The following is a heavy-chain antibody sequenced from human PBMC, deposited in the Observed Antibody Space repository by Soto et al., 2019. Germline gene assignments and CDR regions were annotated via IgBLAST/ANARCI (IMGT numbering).Heavy chain of an antibody. CDR1: GFTFNNYG. J-gene: IGHJ4*02. CDR2: ISYDGGNK. Sequence: GGSLRLSCAASGFTFNNYGFHWVRQAPGKGLEWVAVISYDGGNKYYADSVKGRFTISRDDSKNTLYLEMNSLRAEDTAVYYCAKERPGGSGSYYGFFDYWGQGTVVTVSS. V-gene: IGHV3-30*18. CDR3: AKERPGGSGSYYGFFDY. D-gene: IGHD3-3*01.